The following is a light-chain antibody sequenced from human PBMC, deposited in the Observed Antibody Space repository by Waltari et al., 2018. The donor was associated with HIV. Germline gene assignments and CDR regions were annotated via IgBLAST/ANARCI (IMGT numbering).Light chain of an antibody. CDR1: RSNIGSNY. V-gene: IGLV1-47*01. J-gene: IGLJ3*02. CDR3: ASWDDNLSGWV. Sequence: QSVLTQPPSASGTPGQSVSISCSGRRSNIGSNYVYWYQHLPGTTPKVVIYRSDQRPSGVPDRFSGSNSGTSASLVISGLLSEDEAHYYCASWDDNLSGWVFGGGTKLTVL. CDR2: RSD.